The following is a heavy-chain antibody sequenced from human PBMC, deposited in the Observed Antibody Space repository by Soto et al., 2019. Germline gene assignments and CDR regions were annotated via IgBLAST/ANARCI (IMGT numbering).Heavy chain of an antibody. V-gene: IGHV3-13*05. J-gene: IGHJ6*02. Sequence: HPAGSLTLSCTVSGFTFSDYDMHWVRQASGKGLEWVSTIGAARGPYYTGSVKGRFTISRENARNPMFLQMNSVTVGDTAVYYCARAYSGRLPPRADYYYALDVWGQGTMVTVSS. CDR3: ARAYSGRLPPRADYYYALDV. D-gene: IGHD2-15*01. CDR2: IGAARGP. CDR1: GFTFSDYD.